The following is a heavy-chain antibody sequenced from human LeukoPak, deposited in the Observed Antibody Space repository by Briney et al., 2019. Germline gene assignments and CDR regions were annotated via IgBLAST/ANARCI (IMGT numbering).Heavy chain of an antibody. Sequence: GESLRISCKGSGYTFTTYWIAWVRQMPGKGLEWMVIMYPGDSDTRYSPAFQGQVTISADKSLSTAYLRWNSLKTSDSAMYYCARSGSAYGNACDIWGQGTMVTVSS. CDR2: MYPGDSDT. CDR3: ARSGSAYGNACDI. D-gene: IGHD3-22*01. CDR1: GYTFTTYW. V-gene: IGHV5-51*01. J-gene: IGHJ3*02.